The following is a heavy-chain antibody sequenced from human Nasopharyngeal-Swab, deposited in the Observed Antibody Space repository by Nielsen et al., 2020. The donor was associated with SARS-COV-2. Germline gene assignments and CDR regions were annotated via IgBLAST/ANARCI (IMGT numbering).Heavy chain of an antibody. CDR2: ISSSGSTI. CDR3: ARDPGFGYYYDSSGYYDY. J-gene: IGHJ4*02. D-gene: IGHD3-22*01. V-gene: IGHV3-11*04. Sequence: GESLKISCASSGFTVSSNYMSWVRQAPGKGLEWVSYISSSGSTIYYADSVKGRFTISRDNAKNSLYLQMNSLRAEDTAVYYCARDPGFGYYYDSSGYYDYWGQGTLVTVSS. CDR1: GFTVSSNY.